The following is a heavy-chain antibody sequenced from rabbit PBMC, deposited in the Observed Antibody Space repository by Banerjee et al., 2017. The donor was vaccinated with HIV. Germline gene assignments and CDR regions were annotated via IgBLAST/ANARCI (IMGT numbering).Heavy chain of an antibody. J-gene: IGHJ6*01. Sequence: QQQLEESGGGLVKPGRTLTLTCTASGIDFSSSDWRCWVRQAPGKGLEWIACIYVGSSGAPYYASWAKGRFTISKTSSTTVTLQMTSLTAADTATYFCARVNATSSGVYYYYGMDLWGPGTLVTVS. V-gene: IGHV1S45*01. CDR2: IYVGSSGAP. D-gene: IGHD1-1*01. CDR3: ARVNATSSGVYYYYGMDL. CDR1: GIDFSSSDW.